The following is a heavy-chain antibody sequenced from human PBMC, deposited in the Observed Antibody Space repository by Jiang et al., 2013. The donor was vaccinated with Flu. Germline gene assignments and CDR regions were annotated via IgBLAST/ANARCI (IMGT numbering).Heavy chain of an antibody. V-gene: IGHV4-4*02. D-gene: IGHD1-1*01. CDR3: AKSHDGNWYGRYFDS. CDR2: IYHSGNT. CDR1: GGSIRSTNW. J-gene: IGHJ4*02. Sequence: GSGLVKPSGTLSLTCAVSGGSIRSTNWWSWVRQPPGKDLEWIGEIYHSGNTNYNPSLKSRLTISVDKSKNQFSVKLSSVTAADTAVYYCAKSHDGNWYGRYFDSWGQGTLVTVSS.